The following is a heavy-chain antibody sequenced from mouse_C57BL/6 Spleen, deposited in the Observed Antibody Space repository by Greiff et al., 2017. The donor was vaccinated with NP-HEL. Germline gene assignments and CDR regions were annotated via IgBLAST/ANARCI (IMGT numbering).Heavy chain of an antibody. CDR1: GFTFSDYG. CDR3: ARPYYDGYWYFDV. D-gene: IGHD1-1*01. CDR2: ISSGSSTI. Sequence: EVKVVESGGGLVKPGGSLKLSCAASGFTFSDYGMHWVRQAPEKGLEWVAYISSGSSTIYYADTVKGRFTISRDNAKNTLFLQMTSLRSEDTAMYYCARPYYDGYWYFDVWGTGTTVTVSS. J-gene: IGHJ1*03. V-gene: IGHV5-17*01.